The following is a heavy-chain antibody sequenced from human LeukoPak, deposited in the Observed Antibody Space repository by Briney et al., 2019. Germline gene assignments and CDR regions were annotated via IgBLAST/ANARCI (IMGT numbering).Heavy chain of an antibody. CDR2: INSEGSST. Sequence: GGSLRLSCAASGFTFSSYWMHWVRQAPGKGLVWVSRINSEGSSTSYADSVKGRFTISRDNARNTLYLQMSSLRAEDTAVYYCASHYGSGSYYNEAFDIWGQGTMVTASS. D-gene: IGHD3-10*01. CDR3: ASHYGSGSYYNEAFDI. J-gene: IGHJ3*02. CDR1: GFTFSSYW. V-gene: IGHV3-74*01.